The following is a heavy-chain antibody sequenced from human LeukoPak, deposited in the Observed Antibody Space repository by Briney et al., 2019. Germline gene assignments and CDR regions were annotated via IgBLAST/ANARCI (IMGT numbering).Heavy chain of an antibody. J-gene: IGHJ4*02. CDR2: ISSSGSTI. V-gene: IGHV3-48*03. D-gene: IGHD6-19*01. CDR1: GFTFSSYQ. Sequence: GGSLRLSCAASGFTFSSYQMNWVRQAPGKGLEWVSYISSSGSTIYYADSVKGRFTISGDNAENSLYLQMNSLRAEDTAVYYCARKSEQWLTTFDSWGQGTLVTVSS. CDR3: ARKSEQWLTTFDS.